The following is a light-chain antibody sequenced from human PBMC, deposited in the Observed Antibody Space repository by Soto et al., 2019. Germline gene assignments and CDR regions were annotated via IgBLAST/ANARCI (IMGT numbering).Light chain of an antibody. V-gene: IGLV2-14*01. CDR3: STHTTSGALQV. CDR1: INDFVVYNY. J-gene: IGLJ1*01. CDR2: GVS. Sequence: QSVLTQPASVSGSPGQSITISCTETINDFVVYNYVSWYQQLPGKAPKLMIYGVSNRPSGVSNRFSGSKSGNTASLTISGLQADDEADYYCSTHTTSGALQVFGAGTKLTVL.